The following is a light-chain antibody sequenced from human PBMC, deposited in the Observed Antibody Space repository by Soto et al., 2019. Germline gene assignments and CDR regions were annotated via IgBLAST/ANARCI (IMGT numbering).Light chain of an antibody. J-gene: IGKJ2*01. V-gene: IGKV1-9*01. CDR2: AAS. Sequence: DIQLTQSPSFLSASVGDRVTITCRASQDISTYLAWYQQTPGRAPKVLVYAASTLQSGVPSRFSGSGSGTKFTLTISSLQPEDFATYYCQSYNSYPHTFGQGTKLEI. CDR1: QDISTY. CDR3: QSYNSYPHT.